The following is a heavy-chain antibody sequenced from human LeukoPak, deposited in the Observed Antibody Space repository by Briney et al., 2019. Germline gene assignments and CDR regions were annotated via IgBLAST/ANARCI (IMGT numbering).Heavy chain of an antibody. V-gene: IGHV3-21*04. CDR3: ARRAYNYYDSSGYYYKGY. CDR2: ISSSSSYI. D-gene: IGHD3-22*01. J-gene: IGHJ4*02. CDR1: GFTFDDYG. Sequence: GGSLRLSCAASGFTFDDYGMSWVRQAPGKGLEWVSSISSSSSYIYYADSVKGRFTISRDNAKNSLYLQMNSLRVDDTAVYYCARRAYNYYDSSGYYYKGYWGQGTLVTVSS.